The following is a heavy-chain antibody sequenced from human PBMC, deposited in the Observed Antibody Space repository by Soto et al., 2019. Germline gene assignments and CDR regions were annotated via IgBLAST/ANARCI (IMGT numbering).Heavy chain of an antibody. J-gene: IGHJ6*03. D-gene: IGHD2-15*01. Sequence: PGESLKISCKGSGYSFTSYWIGWVRQMPGKGLEWMGIIYPGDSDTRYSPSFQGQVTISADKSISTAYLQWSSLKASDTAMYYCARVNVVVVAAISTYYYYMDVWGKGTTVTVS. CDR2: IYPGDSDT. CDR3: ARVNVVVVAAISTYYYYMDV. CDR1: GYSFTSYW. V-gene: IGHV5-51*01.